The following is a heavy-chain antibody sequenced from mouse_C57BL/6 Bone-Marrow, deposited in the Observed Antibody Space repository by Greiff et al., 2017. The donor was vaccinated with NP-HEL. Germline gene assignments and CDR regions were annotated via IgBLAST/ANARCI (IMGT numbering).Heavy chain of an antibody. CDR2: IDPENGDT. V-gene: IGHV14-4*01. CDR3: TSPYYGDY. CDR1: GFNIKDDY. J-gene: IGHJ2*01. Sequence: EVQRVESGAELVRPGASVKLSCTASGFNIKDDYMHWVKQRPEQGLEWIGWIDPENGDTEYASKFQGKGTITADTPSNTAYLQLSSLTSEDTAVYYCTSPYYGDYWGQGTTLTVSS.